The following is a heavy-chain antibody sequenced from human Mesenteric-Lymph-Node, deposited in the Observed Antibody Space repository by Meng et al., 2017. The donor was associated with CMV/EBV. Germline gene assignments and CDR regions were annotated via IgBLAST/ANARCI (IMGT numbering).Heavy chain of an antibody. V-gene: IGHV1-8*03. CDR1: GYTFTNYD. CDR2: INPRTGNT. J-gene: IGHJ4*02. D-gene: IGHD1-26*01. CDR3: ARGSYTGYIDH. Sequence: ASVKVSCKASGYTFTNYDLNWVRQATGQGLEWMGWINPRTGNTGYAQRFQGRVTITKNTSISTVYMELSSLRSDDKAVYYCARGSYTGYIDHWGQGTLVTV.